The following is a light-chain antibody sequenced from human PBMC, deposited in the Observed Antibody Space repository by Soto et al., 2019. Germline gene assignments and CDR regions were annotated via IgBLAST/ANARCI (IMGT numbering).Light chain of an antibody. Sequence: QPALTQPASVSGSPGQSIAISCTGTSSDVGGYDYVSWYQQHPGKAPKVMIYDVSNRPSGVSNRFSGSKSDNTASLTISGLQAEDEADYYCSSYKSSNTYVFGPGTKVT. V-gene: IGLV2-14*01. CDR3: SSYKSSNTYV. CDR2: DVS. J-gene: IGLJ1*01. CDR1: SSDVGGYDY.